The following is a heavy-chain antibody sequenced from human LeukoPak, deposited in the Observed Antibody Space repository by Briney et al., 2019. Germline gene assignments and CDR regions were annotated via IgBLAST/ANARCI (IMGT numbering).Heavy chain of an antibody. CDR2: TVYRSKWYY. CDR1: GDSVSSNSAA. V-gene: IGHV6-1*01. J-gene: IGHJ5*02. CDR3: ARSTALVGDDWVDP. Sequence: SQTLSLTRAISGDSVSSNSAAWNWIRQSPSRGLEWLGRTVYRSKWYYDYAVSVQSRITINADTSKNQFSLHLNSATPEDTAVYYCARSTALVGDDWVDPWGQGTLVTVSS. D-gene: IGHD2-21*01.